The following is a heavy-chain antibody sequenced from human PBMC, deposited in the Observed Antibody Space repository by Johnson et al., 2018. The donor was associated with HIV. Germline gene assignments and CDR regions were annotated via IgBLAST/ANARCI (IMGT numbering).Heavy chain of an antibody. Sequence: QVQLVESGGGVVQPGRSLRLSCAASGFTFSRYAIHWVRQAPGKGLAWVAFIRFDGSNKYYADSVKGRFTISRDNSKNTLYLQMNSLRDEDTAVYYCAKCPSVSTCDAFDIWGQGTMVTVSS. D-gene: IGHD6-13*01. V-gene: IGHV3-30*02. CDR3: AKCPSVSTCDAFDI. CDR2: IRFDGSNK. CDR1: GFTFSRYA. J-gene: IGHJ3*02.